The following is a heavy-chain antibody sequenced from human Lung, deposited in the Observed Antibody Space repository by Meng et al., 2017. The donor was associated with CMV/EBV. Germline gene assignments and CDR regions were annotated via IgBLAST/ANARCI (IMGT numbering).Heavy chain of an antibody. Sequence: GGSLRLSCAASGFTFSSYDMNWVRQAPGKGLEWVAVISIGGSSKFYADSMKGRFTISRDNSKNTLFLQVNRLRPEDTAVYYCRRGADYFDYWGQGTRVTVSS. CDR2: ISIGGSSK. V-gene: IGHV3-30*04. CDR3: RRGADYFDY. CDR1: GFTFSSYD. J-gene: IGHJ4*02. D-gene: IGHD1-26*01.